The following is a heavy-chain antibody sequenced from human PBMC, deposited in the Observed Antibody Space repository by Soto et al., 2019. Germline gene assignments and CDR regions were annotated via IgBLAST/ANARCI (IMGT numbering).Heavy chain of an antibody. CDR1: GFAFTNAW. D-gene: IGHD4-17*01. Sequence: EVELVESGGVLVKPGGSLRLSCAASGFAFTNAWMTWVRQAPGKALEWVGRIRSQIDGGTTDYATPVKGRFTISRDDSKNTMFLQMNSLKTEDTAVYYCTTVAYGEYVSDYWGQGTLVTVSS. V-gene: IGHV3-15*01. CDR2: IRSQIDGGTT. J-gene: IGHJ4*02. CDR3: TTVAYGEYVSDY.